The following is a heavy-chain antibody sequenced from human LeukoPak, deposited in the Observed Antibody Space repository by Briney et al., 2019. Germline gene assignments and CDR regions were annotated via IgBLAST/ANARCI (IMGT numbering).Heavy chain of an antibody. CDR1: GFTFSSYA. V-gene: IGHV3-30*04. D-gene: IGHD3-16*01. Sequence: PGRSLRLSCAASGFTFSSYAMHWVRQAPGKGLEWVAVISYDGSNKYYADSVKGRFTISRDNAKNSLYLQMNSLRAEDTAVYYCARVGRFWGQFNFDYWGQGTLVTVSS. J-gene: IGHJ4*02. CDR3: ARVGRFWGQFNFDY. CDR2: ISYDGSNK.